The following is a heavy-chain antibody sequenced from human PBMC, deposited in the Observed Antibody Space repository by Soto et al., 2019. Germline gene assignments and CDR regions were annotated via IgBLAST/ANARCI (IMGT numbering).Heavy chain of an antibody. V-gene: IGHV1-24*01. CDR1: GCTLTELS. D-gene: IGHD6-13*01. Sequence: ASGKVSCKVSGCTLTELSMHRVRQAPGKGLEWMGGFDPEDGETIYAQKFQGRVTMTEDTSTDTAYMELSSLRSEDTAVYYCAAYSSESFDIWGKGTMFPASS. J-gene: IGHJ3*02. CDR3: AAYSSESFDI. CDR2: FDPEDGET.